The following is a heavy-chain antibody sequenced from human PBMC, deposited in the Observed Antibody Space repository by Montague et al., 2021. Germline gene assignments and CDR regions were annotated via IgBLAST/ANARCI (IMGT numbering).Heavy chain of an antibody. CDR2: ISWNSNTI. V-gene: IGHV3-9*01. CDR3: AKEKGIALVRGLDY. CDR1: GFRFDDYT. D-gene: IGHD3-10*01. J-gene: IGHJ4*02. Sequence: SLRLSCAASGFRFDDYTMHWVRQVPGKGLEWVSGISWNSNTIDYVDSVKGRFTISRDHAKNSLYLEMNSLRAEDTALFFCAKEKGIALVRGLDYWGRGTQVTVSS.